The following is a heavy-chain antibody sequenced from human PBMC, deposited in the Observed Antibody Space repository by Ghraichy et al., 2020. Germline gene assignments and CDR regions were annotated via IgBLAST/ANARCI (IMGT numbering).Heavy chain of an antibody. J-gene: IGHJ4*02. V-gene: IGHV1-18*01. CDR2: ISAYNGNT. CDR1: GYTFTNYG. D-gene: IGHD2-2*01. CDR3: ARDAIYCSTTSCYPNFYDY. Sequence: ASVKVSCKTSGYTFTNYGITWVRQGPGQGLEWMGWISAYNGNTHYAQKFQGRVTMTTDTSTSTAYMEVRSLRSDDTAVYFCARDAIYCSTTSCYPNFYDYWGQGTLVTVSS.